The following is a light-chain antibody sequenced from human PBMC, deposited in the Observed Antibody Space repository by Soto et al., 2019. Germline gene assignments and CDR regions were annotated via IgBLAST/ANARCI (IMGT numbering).Light chain of an antibody. CDR2: EYN. V-gene: IGLV2-23*01. CDR3: CSYAGITTLV. Sequence: QSVLTQPASVSGSPGQSITISCTGTSSDVGGYNLVSWYQQHPGKAPKLMIYEYNKRPSGVSNRFSGSKSGNTASLTISGLQAEDEADYYCCSYAGITTLVFCGGTKVTVL. J-gene: IGLJ2*01. CDR1: SSDVGGYNL.